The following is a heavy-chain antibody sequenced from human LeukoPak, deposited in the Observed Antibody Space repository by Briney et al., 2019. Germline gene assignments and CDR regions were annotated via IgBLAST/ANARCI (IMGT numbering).Heavy chain of an antibody. D-gene: IGHD3-22*01. CDR1: GDSINSGNNY. Sequence: SETLSLTCTVSGDSINSGNNYWSWIRQPAGKGPEWIGHIHSSGTTNYNPSLKSRVTMSVDTSKNQFSLKLTSVTAADTAVYYCAREAGSYDSSGYYSLYYSFDYWGQGTLVTVSS. CDR3: AREAGSYDSSGYYSLYYSFDY. CDR2: IHSSGTT. V-gene: IGHV4-61*09. J-gene: IGHJ4*02.